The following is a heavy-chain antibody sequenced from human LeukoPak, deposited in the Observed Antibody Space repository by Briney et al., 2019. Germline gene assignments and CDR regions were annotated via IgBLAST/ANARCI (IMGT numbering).Heavy chain of an antibody. J-gene: IGHJ4*02. CDR2: IYYSGSA. CDR1: GGSVSSSNYY. V-gene: IGHV4-39*02. D-gene: IGHD2-15*01. CDR3: VRESLLVVPFEY. Sequence: SETLSLTCTVSGGSVSSSNYYWAWIRQPPGEGLEWIGGIYYSGSAYHNPSLRSRVALSIDTSKNYFSLNLTSVTVADTAVYYCVRESLLVVPFEYWGQGLLVTVSS.